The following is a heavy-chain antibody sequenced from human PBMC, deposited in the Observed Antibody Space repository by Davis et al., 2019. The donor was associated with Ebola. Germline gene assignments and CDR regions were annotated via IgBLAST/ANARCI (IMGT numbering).Heavy chain of an antibody. Sequence: GESLKISCAASGFTFSTYAITWVRQAPGKGLQWVSTISGPAGRTYYADSVKGRFTISGDISKNTVYLQMNSLRDEDTAVYYCARVWAGYSGMDVGGQGTTVTVSS. D-gene: IGHD3/OR15-3a*01. CDR3: ARVWAGYSGMDV. CDR1: GFTFSTYA. J-gene: IGHJ6*02. V-gene: IGHV3-23*01. CDR2: ISGPAGRT.